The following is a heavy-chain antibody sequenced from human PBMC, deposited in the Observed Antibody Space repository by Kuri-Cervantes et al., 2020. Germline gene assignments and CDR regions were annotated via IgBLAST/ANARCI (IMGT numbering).Heavy chain of an antibody. Sequence: SLKISCAASGFTFDDYAMHWVRQAPGKGLEWVSGISWNSGSTYYADSVKGRFTISRDSSKNTLYLQMNSLRAEDTAVYYCARDIYDSSGYYPDYWGQGTLVTVSS. V-gene: IGHV3-9*01. CDR1: GFTFDDYA. CDR3: ARDIYDSSGYYPDY. J-gene: IGHJ4*02. D-gene: IGHD3-22*01. CDR2: ISWNSGST.